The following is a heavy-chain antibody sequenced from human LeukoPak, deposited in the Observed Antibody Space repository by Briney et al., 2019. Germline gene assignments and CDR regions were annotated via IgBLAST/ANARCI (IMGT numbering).Heavy chain of an antibody. D-gene: IGHD2-21*02. Sequence: SETLFLTCTVSGGSMSGYCWSWIRQPPGTRLEWIGYVCDTGSTNYNPSLKSRVTLSVDTSNNQFSLKLSSVTAADTALYYCARECGGACYPPAYYYYMDVWAKGPRSPSP. CDR3: ARECGGACYPPAYYYYMDV. CDR2: VCDTGST. CDR1: GGSMSGYC. J-gene: IGHJ6*03. V-gene: IGHV4-59*01.